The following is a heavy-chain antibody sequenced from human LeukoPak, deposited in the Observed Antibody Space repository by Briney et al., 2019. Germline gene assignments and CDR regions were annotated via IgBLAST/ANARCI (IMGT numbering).Heavy chain of an antibody. CDR3: AKDKSAMVRGVGDAFDI. Sequence: GGSLRLSCAASGFSLSGYWMTWVRQAPGKGLEWVANINRDGSQKNHVDSVQGRFTISRDNAKNSLYLQMNSLRAEDTALYYCAKDKSAMVRGVGDAFDIWGHGTRVTVSS. CDR2: INRDGSQK. CDR1: GFSLSGYW. D-gene: IGHD3-10*01. V-gene: IGHV3-7*01. J-gene: IGHJ3*02.